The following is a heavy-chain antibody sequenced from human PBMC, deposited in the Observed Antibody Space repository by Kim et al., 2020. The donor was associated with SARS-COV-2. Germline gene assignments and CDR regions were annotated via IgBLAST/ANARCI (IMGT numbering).Heavy chain of an antibody. Sequence: ASVKVSCKASGYTFTSYGISWVRQAPGQGLEWMGWISAYNGNTNYEQKLQGRVTMTTDTSTSTAYMELRSLRSDDTAVYYCARGGSMEWLLSAPYFDYWGQGTLVTVSS. V-gene: IGHV1-18*04. CDR1: GYTFTSYG. J-gene: IGHJ4*02. CDR3: ARGGSMEWLLSAPYFDY. D-gene: IGHD3-3*01. CDR2: ISAYNGNT.